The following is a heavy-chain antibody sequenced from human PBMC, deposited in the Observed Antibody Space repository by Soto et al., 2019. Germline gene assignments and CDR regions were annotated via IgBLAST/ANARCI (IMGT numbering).Heavy chain of an antibody. J-gene: IGHJ6*02. V-gene: IGHV1-69*13. Sequence: SVKVSCKASGGTFSSYAISWVRQAPGQGLEWMGGIIPIFGTANYAQKFQGRVTITADESTSTAYMELSSLRSEDTAVYYCARGPRGYCSSTSCYTSYYYYYGMDVWGQGTTVTVS. CDR3: ARGPRGYCSSTSCYTSYYYYYGMDV. CDR1: GGTFSSYA. CDR2: IIPIFGTA. D-gene: IGHD2-2*02.